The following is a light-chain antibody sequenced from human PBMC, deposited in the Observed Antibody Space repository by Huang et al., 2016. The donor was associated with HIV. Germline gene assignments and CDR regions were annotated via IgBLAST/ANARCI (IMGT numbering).Light chain of an antibody. CDR2: GAS. V-gene: IGKV3-15*01. CDR3: QQYNNWPPP. CDR1: QSVSTN. Sequence: EIVMTQSPATLSVSPGERATLFCRASQSVSTNFAWYQQKFGQAPRLLIYGASTRATGSPARFSGSGSGTEFTLTIGNLQSEDFAVYYCQQYNNWPPPFGGGTKVEIK. J-gene: IGKJ4*01.